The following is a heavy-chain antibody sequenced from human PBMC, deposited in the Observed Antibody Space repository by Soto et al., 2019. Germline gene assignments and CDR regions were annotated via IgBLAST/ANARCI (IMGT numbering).Heavy chain of an antibody. CDR3: AKDRLGGNFDY. Sequence: PGGSLRLSCAASGFTFSNYWMHWVRQAPGKGLVWVSRITSDGSSTTYADSVRGRFTISRDNSKNTLYLQMNSLRVEDTAVYYCAKDRLGGNFDYWGQGTQVTVSS. CDR2: ITSDGSST. J-gene: IGHJ4*02. V-gene: IGHV3-74*01. CDR1: GFTFSNYW.